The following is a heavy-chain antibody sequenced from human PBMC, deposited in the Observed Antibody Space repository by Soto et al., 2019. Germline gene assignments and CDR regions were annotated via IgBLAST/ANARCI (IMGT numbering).Heavy chain of an antibody. D-gene: IGHD3-22*01. CDR1: GFTFSSYA. Sequence: GGSLRLSCAASGFTFSSYAMSWVRQAPGKGLEWVSAISGSGGSTYYADSVKGRITISRDNSKNTLYLQMNSLRAEDTAVYYCAKVLDSSGYYFNFDYWGQGTLVTVSS. V-gene: IGHV3-23*01. J-gene: IGHJ4*02. CDR2: ISGSGGST. CDR3: AKVLDSSGYYFNFDY.